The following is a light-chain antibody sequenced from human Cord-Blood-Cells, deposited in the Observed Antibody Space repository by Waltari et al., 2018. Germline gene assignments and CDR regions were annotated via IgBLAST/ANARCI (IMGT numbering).Light chain of an antibody. J-gene: IGKJ4*01. Sequence: DIQMTQSPSSLSASVGDRVTITCQASQDISNYLNWYQQKPGKAPKLLIYDASNLETGVPSRFSGSGSGTDFTFTISSLQPEDIATYYCQQYDNRLTFGGWTKVEIK. CDR3: QQYDNRLT. CDR2: DAS. V-gene: IGKV1-33*01. CDR1: QDISNY.